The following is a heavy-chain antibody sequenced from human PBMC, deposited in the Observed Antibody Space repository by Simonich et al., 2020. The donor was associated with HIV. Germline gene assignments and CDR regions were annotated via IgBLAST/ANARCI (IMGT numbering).Heavy chain of an antibody. CDR3: AKDGYYYDSSGYSDY. D-gene: IGHD3-22*01. CDR1: GFTFSSYA. V-gene: IGHV3-23*01. Sequence: EVQLLESGGGLVQPGGSLRLSCAASGFTFSSYAMSWVRQAPGKGLGWVSAMRGSGGSTYYADSVKGRFTISRDNSKNTLYLQMNSLRAEDTAVYYCAKDGYYYDSSGYSDYWGQGTLVTVSS. CDR2: MRGSGGST. J-gene: IGHJ4*02.